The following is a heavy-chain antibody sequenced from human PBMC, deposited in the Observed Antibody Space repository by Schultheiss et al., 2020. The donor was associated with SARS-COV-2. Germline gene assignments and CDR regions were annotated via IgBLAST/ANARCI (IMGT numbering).Heavy chain of an antibody. D-gene: IGHD3-3*01. V-gene: IGHV4-34*01. CDR3: ARAQGTNRITIFGVVILDPYGMDV. CDR1: GGSFSASY. Sequence: SETLSLTCAVYGGSFSASYWSWFRQPPGMGLEWIGEINHSGNTNYNPSLKSRVTISVDTSKNQFSLKLSSVTAADTAVYYCARAQGTNRITIFGVVILDPYGMDVWGQGTTVTVSS. CDR2: INHSGNT. J-gene: IGHJ6*02.